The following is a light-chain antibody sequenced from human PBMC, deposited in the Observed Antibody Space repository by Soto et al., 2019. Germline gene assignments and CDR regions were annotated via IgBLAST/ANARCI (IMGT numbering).Light chain of an antibody. CDR2: EGS. Sequence: QSALTQPASVSGSPGQSITISGTGTSRDVGSYNLVSWYQKHPGKAPKLIIYEGSKRPSGVSDRFSSSKSGNTASLTIAGLQAEDESAYFCCSYAGSTTWVFGGGTTVTVL. J-gene: IGLJ3*02. CDR3: CSYAGSTTWV. CDR1: SRDVGSYNL. V-gene: IGLV2-23*01.